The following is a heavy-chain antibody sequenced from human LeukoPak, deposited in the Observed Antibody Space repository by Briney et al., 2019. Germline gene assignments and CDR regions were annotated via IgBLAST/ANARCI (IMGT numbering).Heavy chain of an antibody. V-gene: IGHV3-23*01. D-gene: IGHD6-19*01. CDR1: GFTFSSYA. CDR3: AKRPLRVAGNNWFDP. J-gene: IGHJ5*02. CDR2: ISGSGGST. Sequence: GGSLRLACAASGFTFSSYAMSWVRQAPGKGREWVSAISGSGGSTYYADSVKGRFTISRDNSKNTLYLQMNSLRAEDTAVYYCAKRPLRVAGNNWFDPWGQGTLVTVSS.